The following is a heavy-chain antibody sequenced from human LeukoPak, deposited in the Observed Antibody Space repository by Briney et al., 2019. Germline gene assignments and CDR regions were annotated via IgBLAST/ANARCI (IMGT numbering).Heavy chain of an antibody. D-gene: IGHD3-9*01. CDR3: ARSPNILTGYYIRGSNYFDY. CDR1: GYTFTSYG. Sequence: ASVKVSCKASGYTFTSYGISWVRQAPGQGLEWMGWISAYNGNTNYAQKLQGRVTMTTDTSTSTAYMELRSLRSDDTAVYYCARSPNILTGYYIRGSNYFDYWGQGTLVTVSS. CDR2: ISAYNGNT. V-gene: IGHV1-18*01. J-gene: IGHJ4*02.